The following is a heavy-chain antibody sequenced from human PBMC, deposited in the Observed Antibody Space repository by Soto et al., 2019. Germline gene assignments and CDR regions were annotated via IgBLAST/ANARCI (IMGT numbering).Heavy chain of an antibody. CDR2: MNPNSGNT. J-gene: IGHJ3*02. D-gene: IGHD6-19*01. Sequence: ASVKVSCKASGYTFTRYDINWVRQATEQELEWMGWMNPNSGNTGYAQKFQGRVTMTRNTSISTAYMELSSLRSEDTAVYYCARRKGSGWYWDASDIWGQGTMVTVSS. CDR1: GYTFTRYD. CDR3: ARRKGSGWYWDASDI. V-gene: IGHV1-8*01.